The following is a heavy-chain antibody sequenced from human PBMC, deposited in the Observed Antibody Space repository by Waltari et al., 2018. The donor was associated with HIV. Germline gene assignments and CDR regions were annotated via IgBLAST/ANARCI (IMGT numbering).Heavy chain of an antibody. CDR2: IKQDGSEK. CDR3: ARVSGGGFDY. J-gene: IGHJ4*02. CDR1: GFTFRNYW. Sequence: EVQLVESGGGLVQPGGSLSLSWAASGFTFRNYWMSWFRQAPGKGLEWVANIKQDGSEKDYVDSVKGRFTISRDNAKNSLYLQMNSLRAEDTAVYYCARVSGGGFDYWGQGTLVTVSS. D-gene: IGHD3-16*01. V-gene: IGHV3-7*01.